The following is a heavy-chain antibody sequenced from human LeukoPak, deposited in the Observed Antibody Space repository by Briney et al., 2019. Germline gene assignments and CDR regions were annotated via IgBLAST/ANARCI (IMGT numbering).Heavy chain of an antibody. J-gene: IGHJ4*02. CDR1: GGTFSSYA. CDR3: ARGPYDILTGYPKNYFDY. V-gene: IGHV1-2*02. CDR2: INPNSGGT. Sequence: ASVKVSCKASGGTFSSYAISWVRQAPGQGLERMGWINPNSGGTNYAQKFQGRVTMTRDTSISTAYMELSRLRSDDTAVYYCARGPYDILTGYPKNYFDYWGQGTLVTVSS. D-gene: IGHD3-9*01.